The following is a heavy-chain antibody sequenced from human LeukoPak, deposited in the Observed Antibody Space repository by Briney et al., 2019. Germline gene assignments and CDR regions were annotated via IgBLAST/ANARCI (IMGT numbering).Heavy chain of an antibody. CDR2: INHSGST. CDR3: ARVGYGADAFDI. CDR1: GGSFSGYY. Sequence: SETLSLTCAVYGGSFSGYYWSWIRQPPGKGLEWIGEINHSGSTNYNPSLKSRVTISVDTSKNQFSLKLSSVTAADTAVYYCARVGYGADAFDIWGQGTMVTVSS. D-gene: IGHD4-17*01. J-gene: IGHJ3*02. V-gene: IGHV4-34*01.